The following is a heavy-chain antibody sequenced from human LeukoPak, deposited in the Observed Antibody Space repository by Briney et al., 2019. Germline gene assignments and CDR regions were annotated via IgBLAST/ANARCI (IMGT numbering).Heavy chain of an antibody. CDR2: INPNSGGT. CDR3: ARAVWYIAVAATFDY. J-gene: IGHJ4*02. Sequence: ASVKVSCKASGYTFTGYYMHWVRQAPGQGLEWVGRINPNSGGTNYDQKFQGRVTMTRDTSISTAYMELSRLRSDDTAVYYCARAVWYIAVAATFDYWGQGTLVTVSS. D-gene: IGHD6-19*01. CDR1: GYTFTGYY. V-gene: IGHV1-2*06.